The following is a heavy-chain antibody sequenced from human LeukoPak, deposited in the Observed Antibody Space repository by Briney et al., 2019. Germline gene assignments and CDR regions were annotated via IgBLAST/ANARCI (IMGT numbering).Heavy chain of an antibody. V-gene: IGHV4-34*01. J-gene: IGHJ4*02. D-gene: IGHD5-18*01. CDR3: ARGQKYTSGYRVTELGSRYSDY. CDR1: GGSFSGYY. CDR2: INHSGST. Sequence: SETLSLTCAVYGGSFSGYYWSWIRQPPEKGLEWIGEINHSGSTNYNPSLKSRVTLSVDTSKNWFSLRLTSVTAADTAVYYCARGQKYTSGYRVTELGSRYSDYWGQGARVTVSP.